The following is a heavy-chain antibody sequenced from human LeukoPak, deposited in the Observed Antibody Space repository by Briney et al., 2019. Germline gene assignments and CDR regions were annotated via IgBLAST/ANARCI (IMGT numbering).Heavy chain of an antibody. Sequence: GGSLRLSCAASEFLFSNYWMHWVRQVPGEGPVWVSRIDSDGSPTTYADSVEGRFTVSRDNAGNSLYLQMSNLRAEDTAIYFCAGAYSPPWISDSYAFDIWGQGTTVTVSS. V-gene: IGHV3-74*01. CDR3: AGAYSPPWISDSYAFDI. CDR2: IDSDGSPT. CDR1: EFLFSNYW. D-gene: IGHD2-15*01. J-gene: IGHJ3*02.